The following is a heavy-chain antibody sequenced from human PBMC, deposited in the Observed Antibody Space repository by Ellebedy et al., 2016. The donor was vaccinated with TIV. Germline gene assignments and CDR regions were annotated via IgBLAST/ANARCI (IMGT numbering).Heavy chain of an antibody. D-gene: IGHD1-14*01. J-gene: IGHJ4*02. CDR2: ISSSSQYI. CDR3: SRDEVTGTDY. CDR1: GFTFGTYS. V-gene: IGHV3-21*06. Sequence: PGGSLRLSCAASGFTFGTYSLNWFRQAPGQGLEWVSSISSSSQYIYYADSVKGRFIIARDNAKNSLYLEMKSLRVEDTAVYFCSRDEVTGTDYWGQGTLVTVSS.